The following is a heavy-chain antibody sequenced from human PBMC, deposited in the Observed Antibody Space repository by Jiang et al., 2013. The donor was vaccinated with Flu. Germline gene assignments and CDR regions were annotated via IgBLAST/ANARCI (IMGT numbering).Heavy chain of an antibody. D-gene: IGHD1-26*01. V-gene: IGHV3-30*02. J-gene: IGHJ4*02. Sequence: YLDSVKGRFTISKDNPRNTLYLQMNSLRADDTAVYYCAKDRAWVGAVSELFDSWGQGTLVTVSS. CDR3: AKDRAWVGAVSELFDS.